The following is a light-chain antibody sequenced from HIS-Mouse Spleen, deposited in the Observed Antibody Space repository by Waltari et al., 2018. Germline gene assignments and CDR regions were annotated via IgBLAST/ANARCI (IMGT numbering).Light chain of an antibody. Sequence: QSALTQPRSVSGSPGPSVTLPCTGTSSDVGGYNYVPWYQQHPGKAPKLMIYDVSKRPSGVPDRFSGSKSGNTASLTISGLQAEDEADYYCCSYAGSYTGVFGTGTKVTVL. J-gene: IGLJ1*01. CDR3: CSYAGSYTGV. V-gene: IGLV2-11*01. CDR1: SSDVGGYNY. CDR2: DVS.